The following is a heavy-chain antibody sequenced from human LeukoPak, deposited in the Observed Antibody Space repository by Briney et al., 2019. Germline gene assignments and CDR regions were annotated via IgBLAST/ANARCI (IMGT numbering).Heavy chain of an antibody. CDR1: GFTFSSYG. CDR2: ISGSGGST. V-gene: IGHV3-23*01. J-gene: IGHJ4*02. CDR3: ANRADYDSSGYYSSY. Sequence: GGFLRLSCAASGFTFSSYGMSWVRQAPGKGLEWVSAISGSGGSTYYADSVKGRFTISRDNSKNTLYLQMNSLRAEDTAVYYCANRADYDSSGYYSSYWGQGTLVTVSS. D-gene: IGHD3-22*01.